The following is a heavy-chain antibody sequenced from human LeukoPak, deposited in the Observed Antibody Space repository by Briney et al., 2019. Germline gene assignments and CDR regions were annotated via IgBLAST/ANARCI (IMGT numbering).Heavy chain of an antibody. J-gene: IGHJ6*02. Sequence: SQTLSLTCVISGDSVSASSVGWHWIRQSPSRGLEWLGKTYYGSRWFNDYGESVKSRISINPDTSKNQFSLQLNSVTPEDTAVYYCTRSRNNAMDVWGQGTTVTVS. CDR2: TYYGSRWFN. V-gene: IGHV6-1*01. CDR1: GDSVSASSVG. CDR3: TRSRNNAMDV.